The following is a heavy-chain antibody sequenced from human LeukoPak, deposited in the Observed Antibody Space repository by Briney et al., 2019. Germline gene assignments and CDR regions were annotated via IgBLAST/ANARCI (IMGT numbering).Heavy chain of an antibody. CDR1: GFTFSSYA. V-gene: IGHV3-23*01. D-gene: IGHD6-19*01. CDR2: ISGSGGST. J-gene: IGHJ4*02. Sequence: SGGSLRLSCAASGFTFSSYAMSWVRQAPGKGLEWVSSISGSGGSTNYADSVKGRFTISRDNSKNTLYLQMHSLRAEDTAVYYCFNLVGGWYPALAYWGQGTLVTVSS. CDR3: FNLVGGWYPALAY.